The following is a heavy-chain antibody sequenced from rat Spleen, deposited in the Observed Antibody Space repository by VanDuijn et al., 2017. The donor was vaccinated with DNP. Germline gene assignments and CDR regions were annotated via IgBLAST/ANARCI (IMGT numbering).Heavy chain of an antibody. CDR1: RFTFNSYW. CDR2: VPSSGGST. J-gene: IGHJ2*01. V-gene: IGHV5-31*01. Sequence: EVQLVESGGGLVQPGRSMKLSCVASRFTFNSYWMAWIRQVPGKGLEWVASVPSSGGSTYYPDSVKGRFIISRDNARNTLYLQMNSLKSEDTATYYCAKNSGYYFDYWGQGVMVTVSS. CDR3: AKNSGYYFDY. D-gene: IGHD4-3*01.